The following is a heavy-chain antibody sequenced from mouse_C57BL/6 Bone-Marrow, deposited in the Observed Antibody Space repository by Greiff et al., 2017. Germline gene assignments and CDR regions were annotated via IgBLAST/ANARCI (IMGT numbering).Heavy chain of an antibody. CDR3: ASAPLTTVVATPFAY. J-gene: IGHJ2*01. Sequence: QVQLQQSGAELARPGASVKMSCKASGYTFTSYTMHWVKQRPGQGLEWIGYINPSSGYTKYNQKFKDKATLTADKSSSTAYMQLSSLTSEDSAVXYCASAPLTTVVATPFAYWGQGPTLTVS. CDR1: GYTFTSYT. CDR2: INPSSGYT. D-gene: IGHD1-1*01. V-gene: IGHV1-4*01.